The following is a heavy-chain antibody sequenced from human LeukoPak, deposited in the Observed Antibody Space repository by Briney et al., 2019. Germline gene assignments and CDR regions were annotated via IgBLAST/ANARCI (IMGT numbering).Heavy chain of an antibody. J-gene: IGHJ6*02. V-gene: IGHV4-59*01. Sequence: SETLSLTCTVSGGSLSIDYWSWIRQPPGKGLEWIGYIYYRGSTNYNPSLKSRVSISVHTSKNQFSLKESSVTAAAAAVYCCARSSYYYGMDVWGQGTTVTVSS. CDR3: ARSSYYYGMDV. CDR1: GGSLSIDY. CDR2: IYYRGST.